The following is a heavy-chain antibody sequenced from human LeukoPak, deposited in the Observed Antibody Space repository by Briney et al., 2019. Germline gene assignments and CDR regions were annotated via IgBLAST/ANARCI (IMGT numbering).Heavy chain of an antibody. CDR1: GFTFRNYA. Sequence: PGGSLRLSCAASGFTFRNYAMNWVRQAPGRGLEWVSAISGSGGRTYYADSVKGRFTISRDNSKNKLYLQMNSLRAEDTAVYYCAKDLAGSGSYSFDYWGQGTLVTVSS. J-gene: IGHJ4*02. CDR2: ISGSGGRT. D-gene: IGHD1-26*01. V-gene: IGHV3-23*01. CDR3: AKDLAGSGSYSFDY.